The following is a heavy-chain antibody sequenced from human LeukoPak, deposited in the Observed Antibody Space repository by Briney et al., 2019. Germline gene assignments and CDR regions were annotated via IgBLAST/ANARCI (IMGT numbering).Heavy chain of an antibody. V-gene: IGHV3-11*04. Sequence: GGSLRLSCAASGFTFSDYYMSWIRQAPGKGLEWVSYFSSSGSTIYYADSVKGRFTISRDNAKNSLYLQMNSLRAEDTAVYYCARGINYYGSGSPSHYFDYWGQGTLVTVSS. D-gene: IGHD3-10*01. CDR1: GFTFSDYY. CDR3: ARGINYYGSGSPSHYFDY. CDR2: FSSSGSTI. J-gene: IGHJ4*02.